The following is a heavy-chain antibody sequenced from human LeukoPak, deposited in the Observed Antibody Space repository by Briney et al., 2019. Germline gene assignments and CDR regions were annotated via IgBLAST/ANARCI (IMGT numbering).Heavy chain of an antibody. CDR2: FSGSGGST. V-gene: IGHV3-23*01. CDR3: ATSGLSRFGF. Sequence: PGGSLRLSCAASGFTFSNYAMSWVRQALGKGLEWVSAFSGSGGSTYYADSVKGRFTISGDNSKNTLYLQMNSLRAEDTAVYFCATSGLSRFGFWGQGTLVTVSS. J-gene: IGHJ4*02. CDR1: GFTFSNYA. D-gene: IGHD2/OR15-2a*01.